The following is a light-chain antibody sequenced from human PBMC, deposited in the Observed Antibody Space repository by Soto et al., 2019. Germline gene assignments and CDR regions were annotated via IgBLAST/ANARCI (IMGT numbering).Light chain of an antibody. CDR1: QGVXSD. CDR2: DAS. V-gene: IGKV1-39*01. Sequence: IQLTQSASSLSASVGDRVTITCRASQGVXSDLNWYQQKPGKAPKFLXYDASSLQSGGPSRLSGSGSGTDFTLTISSLQPDDFENYYCQQSYRTTGTFGQGTKVEIK. CDR3: QQSYRTTGT. J-gene: IGKJ1*01.